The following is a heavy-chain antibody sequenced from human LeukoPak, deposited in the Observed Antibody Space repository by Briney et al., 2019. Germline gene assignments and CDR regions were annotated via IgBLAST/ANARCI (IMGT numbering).Heavy chain of an antibody. V-gene: IGHV1-2*06. J-gene: IGHJ4*02. D-gene: IGHD3-22*01. CDR2: INPNSGGT. Sequence: GASVKVSCKASGYTFTGYYMHWVRQAPGQGLEWMGRINPNSGGTNYAQKFQGRVTMTRDTSISTAYMELSRLRSDDTAVYYCATQGVPYYYDSSGYSLPFDYWGQGTLVTVSS. CDR1: GYTFTGYY. CDR3: ATQGVPYYYDSSGYSLPFDY.